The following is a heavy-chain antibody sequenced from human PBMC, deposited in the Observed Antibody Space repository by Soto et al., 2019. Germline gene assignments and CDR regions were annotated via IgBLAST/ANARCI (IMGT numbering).Heavy chain of an antibody. CDR3: EVKDYGDFASRFDY. V-gene: IGHV4-59*12. CDR2: IYYSGTT. Sequence: PSETLSLTCAVYGGSFSGYDWSWIRQPPGKGLEWIGYIYYSGTTNYNPSLKSRVTISVDRSKNQFSLKLSSVTAADTAVYYCEVKDYGDFASRFDYWGQGILVTVSS. D-gene: IGHD4-17*01. J-gene: IGHJ4*02. CDR1: GGSFSGYD.